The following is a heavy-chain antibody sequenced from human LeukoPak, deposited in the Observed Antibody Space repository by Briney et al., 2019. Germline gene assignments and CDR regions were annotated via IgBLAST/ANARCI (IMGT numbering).Heavy chain of an antibody. J-gene: IGHJ4*02. Sequence: GGSLRLSCEASGFDIRDYYMSWVRQAPGKGLEWVGDIRHDGSNVYNVDLVRGRFTISRDIGKNSLFLQMNSLKDEDTAVYYCARDGSGTDFSLAHWGQGTLVSVSS. V-gene: IGHV3-7*04. CDR1: GFDIRDYY. D-gene: IGHD3-10*01. CDR2: IRHDGSNV. CDR3: ARDGSGTDFSLAH.